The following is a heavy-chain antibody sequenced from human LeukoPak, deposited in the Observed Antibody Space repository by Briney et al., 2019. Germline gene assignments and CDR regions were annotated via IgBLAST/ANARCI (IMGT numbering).Heavy chain of an antibody. D-gene: IGHD3/OR15-3a*01. Sequence: GASVKVSCKASGGTFSSYAISWVRQAPGQGPEWMGRTIPILGIANYAQKFQGRVTITADKSTSTAYMEPSSLRSEDTAVYYWARWTATAPADYGGQGTLVTVS. V-gene: IGHV1-69*04. J-gene: IGHJ4*02. CDR3: ARWTATAPADY. CDR2: TIPILGIA. CDR1: GGTFSSYA.